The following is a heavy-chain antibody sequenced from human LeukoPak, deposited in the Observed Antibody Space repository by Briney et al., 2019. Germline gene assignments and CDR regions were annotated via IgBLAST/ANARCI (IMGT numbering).Heavy chain of an antibody. CDR1: GYTLTELS. CDR2: FDPEDGET. CDR3: ARDGSGSYRYYYYGMDV. V-gene: IGHV1-24*01. J-gene: IGHJ6*02. D-gene: IGHD3-10*01. Sequence: ASVKVSCKVSGYTLTELSMHWVRQAPGKGLEWMGGFDPEDGETIYAQKFQGRVTMTEDTSTDTAYMELSSLRSEDTAVYYCARDGSGSYRYYYYGMDVWGQGTTVTVSS.